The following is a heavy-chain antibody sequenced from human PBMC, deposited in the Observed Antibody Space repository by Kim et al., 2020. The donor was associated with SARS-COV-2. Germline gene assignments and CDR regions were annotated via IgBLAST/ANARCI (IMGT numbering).Heavy chain of an antibody. J-gene: IGHJ6*04. Sequence: GGSLRLSCAASGFTFSSYWMHWVRQAPGKGLVWVSRINSDGSSTSYADSVKGRFTISRDNAKNTLYLQMNSLRAEDTAVYYCARDPYSGYDFSYYYYGMDVWGEGTTPTVSS. CDR1: GFTFSSYW. D-gene: IGHD5-12*01. CDR3: ARDPYSGYDFSYYYYGMDV. CDR2: INSDGSST. V-gene: IGHV3-74*01.